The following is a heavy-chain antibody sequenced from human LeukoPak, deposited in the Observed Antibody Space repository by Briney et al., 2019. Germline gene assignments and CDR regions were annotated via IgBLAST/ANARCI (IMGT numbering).Heavy chain of an antibody. Sequence: GASVKVSCKASGYTFTSYAMHWVRQAPGQRLEWMGWINAGNGNTEYSQKFQGRVTITRDTSASTAYMELSRLRSDDTAVYYCARVAIFGVVSFDYWGQGTLVTVSS. CDR3: ARVAIFGVVSFDY. CDR1: GYTFTSYA. CDR2: INAGNGNT. V-gene: IGHV1-3*01. J-gene: IGHJ4*02. D-gene: IGHD3-3*01.